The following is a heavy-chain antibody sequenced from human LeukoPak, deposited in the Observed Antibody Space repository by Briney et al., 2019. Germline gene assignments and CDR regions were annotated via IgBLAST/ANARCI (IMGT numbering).Heavy chain of an antibody. D-gene: IGHD2-2*01. J-gene: IGHJ5*02. CDR3: ARDLYPCGQLLSCHISENWFDP. Sequence: GASVKVSCKASGYTFTSYGISWVRQAPGQGLEWMGWISAYNGNTNYAQKLQGRVTMTTDTSTSTAYMELRSLRSDDTAVYYCARDLYPCGQLLSCHISENWFDPWGQGTLVTVSS. V-gene: IGHV1-18*01. CDR1: GYTFTSYG. CDR2: ISAYNGNT.